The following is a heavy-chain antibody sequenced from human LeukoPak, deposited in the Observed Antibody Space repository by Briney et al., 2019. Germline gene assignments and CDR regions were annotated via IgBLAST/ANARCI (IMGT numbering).Heavy chain of an antibody. CDR2: ISAYNGNT. D-gene: IGHD3-10*01. J-gene: IGHJ6*03. V-gene: IGHV1-18*01. Sequence: ASVKVSCKASGYTFTSYGISWVRQAPGQGLEWMGWISAYNGNTNYAQKLQGRVTMTTDTSTSTAYMELRSLRSDDTAVYYCARRFTMVRGVIINSYYYYYMDVWGKGTTVTVSS. CDR1: GYTFTSYG. CDR3: ARRFTMVRGVIINSYYYYYMDV.